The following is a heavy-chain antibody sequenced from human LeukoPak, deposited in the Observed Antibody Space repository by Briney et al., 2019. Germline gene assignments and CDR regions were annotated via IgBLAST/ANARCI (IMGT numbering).Heavy chain of an antibody. Sequence: GGSLRLSCEASGFTFSSYGMGWVRQAPGKGLEWVSSISSSSSYIYYAASVKGRFTISRDNAKNSLYLQMNSLRAEDTAVYYCAELGITMIGGVWGKGTTVTISS. D-gene: IGHD3-10*02. CDR2: ISSSSSYI. CDR1: GFTFSSYG. V-gene: IGHV3-21*01. J-gene: IGHJ6*04. CDR3: AELGITMIGGV.